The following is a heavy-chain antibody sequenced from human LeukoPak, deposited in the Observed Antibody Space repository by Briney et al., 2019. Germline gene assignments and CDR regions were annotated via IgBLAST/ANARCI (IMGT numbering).Heavy chain of an antibody. V-gene: IGHV1-18*01. J-gene: IGHJ4*02. Sequence: ASVTVSCKASGYTFTSYGISWVRQAPGQGLEWMGWISAYNGNTNYAQKLQGRVTMTTDTSTSTAYMELRSLRSDDTAVYYCARLQEYSSGWYLFDYWGQGTLVTVSS. CDR1: GYTFTSYG. CDR2: ISAYNGNT. CDR3: ARLQEYSSGWYLFDY. D-gene: IGHD6-19*01.